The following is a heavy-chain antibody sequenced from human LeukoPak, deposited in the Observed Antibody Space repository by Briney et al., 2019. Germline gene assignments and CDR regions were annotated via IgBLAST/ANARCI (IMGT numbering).Heavy chain of an antibody. D-gene: IGHD6-13*01. Sequence: NPGGSLRLSCAASGFTFSSYWMSWVRQAPGKGLEWVANIKQDGSEKYYVDSVKGRFTISRDNVKNSLYLQMNSLRAEDTAVYYCASFIARYAFDIWGQGTMVTVSS. V-gene: IGHV3-7*01. J-gene: IGHJ3*02. CDR3: ASFIARYAFDI. CDR1: GFTFSSYW. CDR2: IKQDGSEK.